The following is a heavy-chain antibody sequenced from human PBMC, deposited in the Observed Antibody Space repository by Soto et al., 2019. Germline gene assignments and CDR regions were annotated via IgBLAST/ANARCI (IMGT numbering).Heavy chain of an antibody. CDR2: ISAGSTNI. J-gene: IGHJ4*02. D-gene: IGHD6-6*01. Sequence: PGGSLRLFWAACRFTFRTYYMIWVRQAPGKGLEWVSSISAGSTNIYYAPSVKGRFTISRDNAKNSLYLQINSLRAEDTAVYYCARQYPSSSRHFDHWGQGTLVTVSS. V-gene: IGHV3-21*01. CDR1: RFTFRTYY. CDR3: ARQYPSSSRHFDH.